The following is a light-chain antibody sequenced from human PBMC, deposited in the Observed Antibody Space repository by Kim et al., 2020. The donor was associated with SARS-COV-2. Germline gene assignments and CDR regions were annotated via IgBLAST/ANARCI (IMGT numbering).Light chain of an antibody. J-gene: IGLJ1*01. CDR3: CSYAGSRTYV. Sequence: GQHITISCTGSNSDVGSLNLVSWYQHHPGNAPKVVLYEVNKRPSGISSRFSGSKSGNTASLTLSGLQAEDEADYYCCSYAGSRTYVFGTGTQLTFL. V-gene: IGLV2-23*02. CDR2: EVN. CDR1: NSDVGSLNL.